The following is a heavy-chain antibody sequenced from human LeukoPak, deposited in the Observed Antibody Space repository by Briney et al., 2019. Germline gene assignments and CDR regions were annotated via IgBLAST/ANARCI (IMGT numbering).Heavy chain of an antibody. CDR2: ISAYNGNT. J-gene: IGHJ5*02. CDR3: ARVGYSSGWYESGWLDP. V-gene: IGHV1-18*01. Sequence: EASVKVSCKASGYTFTSYGISWVRQAPGQGLEWVGWISAYNGNTNYAQKLQGRVTMTTDTSTSTAYMELRSLRSDDTAVYYCARVGYSSGWYESGWLDPWGQGTLVTVSS. D-gene: IGHD6-19*01. CDR1: GYTFTSYG.